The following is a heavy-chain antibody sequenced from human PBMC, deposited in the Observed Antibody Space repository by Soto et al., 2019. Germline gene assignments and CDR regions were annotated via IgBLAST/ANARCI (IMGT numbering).Heavy chain of an antibody. D-gene: IGHD6-19*01. Sequence: GASVKVSCKASGGTFSSYAISWVRQAPGQGLEWMGGIIPIFGTANYAQKFQGRVTITADESTSTAYMELSSLRSEDTAVYYCVREVAGNYYYYGMDVWGQGTTVTVSS. CDR2: IIPIFGTA. CDR1: GGTFSSYA. V-gene: IGHV1-69*13. CDR3: VREVAGNYYYYGMDV. J-gene: IGHJ6*02.